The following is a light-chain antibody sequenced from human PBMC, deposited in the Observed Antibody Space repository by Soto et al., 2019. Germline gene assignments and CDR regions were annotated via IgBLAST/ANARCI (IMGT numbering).Light chain of an antibody. J-gene: IGKJ4*01. CDR1: QSISNW. CDR3: QQYDSYSLT. CDR2: QAS. V-gene: IGKV1-5*03. Sequence: DIQMTQPPSTLSASVGDRVTITCRASQSISNWLAWYQQKPGIAPKLLIYQASTLQPGVPSRFSGSGSGTEFTLAISSLQPDDFATYYCQQYDSYSLTFGGGTKVDIK.